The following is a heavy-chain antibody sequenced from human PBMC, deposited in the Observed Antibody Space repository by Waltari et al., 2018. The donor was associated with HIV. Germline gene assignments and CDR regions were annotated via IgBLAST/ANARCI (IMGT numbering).Heavy chain of an antibody. Sequence: EVQLVESGGGLVQPGGSLGLSWAASGFTFGSYSLNWVRQAPGKGLDWVSYISSSSSTIYYADSVKGRFTISRDNAKNSLYLQMNSLRAEDTAVYYCANMGGYYYDSSGYYYDFDYWGQGTLVTVSS. D-gene: IGHD3-22*01. CDR1: GFTFGSYS. J-gene: IGHJ4*02. CDR2: ISSSSSTI. V-gene: IGHV3-48*01. CDR3: ANMGGYYYDSSGYYYDFDY.